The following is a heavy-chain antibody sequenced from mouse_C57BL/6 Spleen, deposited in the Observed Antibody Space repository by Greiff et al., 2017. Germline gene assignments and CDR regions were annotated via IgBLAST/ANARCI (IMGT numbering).Heavy chain of an antibody. V-gene: IGHV1-64*01. CDR3: AITTLESC. J-gene: IGHJ3*01. D-gene: IGHD1-1*01. Sequence: QVQLQQPGAELVKPGASVKLSCKASGFTFTSYWMPWVKQRPGQGLEWIGMIHPNSGSTNYPAKLKSKATLTVDKTSSTAYMQLSSLTSEDSAVYYCAITTLESCWGQGTLVTVSA. CDR1: GFTFTSYW. CDR2: IHPNSGST.